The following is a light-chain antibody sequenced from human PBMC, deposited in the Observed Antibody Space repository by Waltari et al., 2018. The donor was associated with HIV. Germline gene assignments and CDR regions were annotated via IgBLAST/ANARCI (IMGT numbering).Light chain of an antibody. Sequence: QSALTQPASVSGSPGQSITISCTGTRSDGGSYNLVSWYPQHPGKAPKPMIYEGSKRPSGVSNRFSGSKSGNTASLTISGLQAEDEADYYCCSYAGSSTYVFGTGTKVTVL. CDR3: CSYAGSSTYV. CDR2: EGS. J-gene: IGLJ1*01. V-gene: IGLV2-23*01. CDR1: RSDGGSYNL.